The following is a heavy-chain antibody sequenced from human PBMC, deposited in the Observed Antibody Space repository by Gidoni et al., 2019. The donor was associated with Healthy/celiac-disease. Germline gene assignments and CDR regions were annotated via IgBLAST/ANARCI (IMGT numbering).Heavy chain of an antibody. J-gene: IGHJ6*04. CDR3: AREICSSTSCYPSYYDYYGMDV. Sequence: QVQLVQSGAAVKKPGSSVKVSSKASGGTFSSYAITWVRQAPGQGLEWMGGIIPILGTANYSQKFQGRVTITADESTSTAYMELSSLRSEDTAVYYCAREICSSTSCYPSYYDYYGMDVWGKGTTVTVSS. V-gene: IGHV1-69*01. CDR2: IIPILGTA. D-gene: IGHD2-2*01. CDR1: GGTFSSYA.